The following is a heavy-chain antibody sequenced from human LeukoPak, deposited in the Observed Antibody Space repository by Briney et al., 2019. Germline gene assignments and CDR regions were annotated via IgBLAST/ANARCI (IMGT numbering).Heavy chain of an antibody. CDR2: INGCEGP. CDR1: GFTVSSTY. V-gene: IGHV3-53*01. Sequence: GGSLRLSCAASGFTVSSTYMSWVRQAPGKGLEWVSLINGCEGPYYADSVKGRFTTSTDNSKNTLSLQMTSLRAEDTAMYYCARDRYFDFWGQGTLVTVSS. J-gene: IGHJ4*01. CDR3: ARDRYFDF.